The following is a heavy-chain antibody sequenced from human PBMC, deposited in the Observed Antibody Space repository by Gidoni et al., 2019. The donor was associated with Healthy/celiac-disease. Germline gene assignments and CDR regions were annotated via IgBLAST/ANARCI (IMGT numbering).Heavy chain of an antibody. Sequence: QVQLVQSGAEVKKPGASVKVSCKASGSTFTSYYMHWVRQAPGQGLEWMGIINPSGGSTSYAQKFQGRGTMTRDTSTSTVYMELSSLRSEDTAVYYWARVGVGGDKAMMDVWGQGTTVTVSS. CDR3: ARVGVGGDKAMMDV. D-gene: IGHD5-18*01. CDR1: GSTFTSYY. CDR2: INPSGGST. J-gene: IGHJ6*02. V-gene: IGHV1-46*01.